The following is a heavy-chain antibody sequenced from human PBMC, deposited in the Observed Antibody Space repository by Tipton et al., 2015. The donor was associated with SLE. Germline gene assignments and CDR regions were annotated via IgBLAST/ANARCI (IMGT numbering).Heavy chain of an antibody. CDR2: IYYSGST. CDR1: GGSISSYY. J-gene: IGHJ4*02. Sequence: TLSLTCTVSGGSISSYYWSWIRQPPGKGLEWIGYIYYSGSTNHNPSLKSRVTISVDTSKNQFSLKLSSVTAADTAVYYCARVSSSWGFDYWGQGTLVTVSS. D-gene: IGHD6-13*01. V-gene: IGHV4-59*01. CDR3: ARVSSSWGFDY.